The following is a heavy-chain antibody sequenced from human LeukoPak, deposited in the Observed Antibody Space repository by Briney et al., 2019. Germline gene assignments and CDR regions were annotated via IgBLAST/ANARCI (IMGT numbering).Heavy chain of an antibody. CDR1: GGSISSYC. J-gene: IGHJ6*02. D-gene: IGHD1-14*01. CDR3: AREVRAPGDYYGMDV. Sequence: SETLSLTCTVSGGSISSYCWSWIRQPPGKGLEWIGYIYYSGSTNYNPSLKSRVTISVDTSKNQFSLKLSSVTAADTAVYYCAREVRAPGDYYGMDVWGQGTTVTVSS. CDR2: IYYSGST. V-gene: IGHV4-59*01.